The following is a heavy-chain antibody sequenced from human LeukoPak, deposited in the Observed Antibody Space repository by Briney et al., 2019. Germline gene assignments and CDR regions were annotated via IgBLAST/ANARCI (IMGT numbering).Heavy chain of an antibody. CDR3: ARGVRSSGGWFTS. CDR2: INQDGSEK. CDR1: GFTFSNFW. D-gene: IGHD2-15*01. V-gene: IGHV3-7*01. J-gene: IGHJ6*02. Sequence: GGSLRLSCAVSGFTFSNFWMGWVRQAPGKGLEWVANINQDGSEKHYVDSVEGRFSISRDNTKNVLYLQMNSLRGTDTAVYYCARGVRSSGGWFTSWGQGATVTVSS.